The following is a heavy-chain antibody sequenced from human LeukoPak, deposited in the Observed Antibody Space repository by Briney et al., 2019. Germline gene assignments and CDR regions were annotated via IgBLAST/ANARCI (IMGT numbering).Heavy chain of an antibody. J-gene: IGHJ4*02. V-gene: IGHV3-30-3*01. Sequence: PGGSLRLSCAASGFTFSSYAMHWVRQAPGKGLEWVAVISYDGSNKYYADSVKGRFTISRDNSKNTLYLQMNSLRAEDTAVYYRARISTEHDLDYWGQGTLVTVSS. CDR3: ARISTEHDLDY. D-gene: IGHD1-14*01. CDR2: ISYDGSNK. CDR1: GFTFSSYA.